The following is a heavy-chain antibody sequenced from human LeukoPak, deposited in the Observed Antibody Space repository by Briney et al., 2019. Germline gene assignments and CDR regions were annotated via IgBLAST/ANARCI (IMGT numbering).Heavy chain of an antibody. CDR2: INSDGSSP. CDR1: GFTFSSYW. D-gene: IGHD2-15*01. J-gene: IGHJ4*02. CDR3: ARETSGSFPY. V-gene: IGHV3-74*01. Sequence: GGSLRLSCTASGFTFSSYWMQWVRQAPGKGLVWVSRINSDGSSPSYADSVKARFTISRDNSKNTLYLQMNNLSAEDTVVYYCARETSGSFPYWGQGTLVTVSS.